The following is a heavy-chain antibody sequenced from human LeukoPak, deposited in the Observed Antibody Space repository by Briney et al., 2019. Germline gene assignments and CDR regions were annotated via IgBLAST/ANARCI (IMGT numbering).Heavy chain of an antibody. Sequence: GGSLRLSCAASGFTFSDHAMSWVRQAPGKGLEWVSYISSSSSTIYYADSVKGRFTISRDNAKNSLYLQMNSLRAEDTAVYYCARDQGSSSPLPYFDYWGQGTLVTVSS. CDR1: GFTFSDHA. V-gene: IGHV3-48*01. J-gene: IGHJ4*02. CDR2: ISSSSSTI. CDR3: ARDQGSSSPLPYFDY. D-gene: IGHD6-6*01.